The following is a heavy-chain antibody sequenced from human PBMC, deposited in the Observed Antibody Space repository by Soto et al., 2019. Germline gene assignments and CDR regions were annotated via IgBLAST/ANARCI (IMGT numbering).Heavy chain of an antibody. Sequence: SQTLSLTCAISGDSVSSNTASWNWIRQFPSRGLEWLGRTYFRSKWYNDYAVSVKSRIIINPDTSNNQFSLQLNSVTPEDTAVYFCAKGDNLGPKTGYAFDPWGQGIMVTVSS. CDR3: AKGDNLGPKTGYAFDP. D-gene: IGHD5-12*01. V-gene: IGHV6-1*01. J-gene: IGHJ5*02. CDR2: TYFRSKWYN. CDR1: GDSVSSNTAS.